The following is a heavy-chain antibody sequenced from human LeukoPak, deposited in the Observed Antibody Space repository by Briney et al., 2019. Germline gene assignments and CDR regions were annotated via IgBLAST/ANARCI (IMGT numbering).Heavy chain of an antibody. D-gene: IGHD4-11*01. V-gene: IGHV4-30-2*01. J-gene: IGHJ6*03. CDR1: GGSISSGGYS. CDR3: ARASVTYYYYYYMDV. CDR2: IYHSGST. Sequence: SETLSLTCAVSGGSISSGGYSWSWIRQPPGKGLEWIGYIYHSGSTNYNPSLKSRVTISVDTSKNQFSLKLSSVTAADTAVYYCARASVTYYYYYYMDVWGKGTTVTVSS.